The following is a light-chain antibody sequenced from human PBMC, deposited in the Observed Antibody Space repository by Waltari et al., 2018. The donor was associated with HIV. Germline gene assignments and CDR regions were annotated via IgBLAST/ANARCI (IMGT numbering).Light chain of an antibody. CDR2: RNN. V-gene: IGLV1-47*01. J-gene: IGLJ2*01. CDR1: NSNIGRNY. CDR3: AAWDDSLSGPVV. Sequence: QSVLTQPPSASGTPGQRVSISCSGSNSNIGRNYVSWSRQLPGTAPKLLIYRNNQRPSGVPDRFSGSKSGTSASLAISGLRSEDEADYYCAAWDDSLSGPVVFGGGTKLTVL.